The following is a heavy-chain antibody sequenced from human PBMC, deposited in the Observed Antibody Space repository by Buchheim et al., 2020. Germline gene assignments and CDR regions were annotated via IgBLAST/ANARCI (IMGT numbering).Heavy chain of an antibody. CDR1: GGSISSGGYY. D-gene: IGHD6-13*01. J-gene: IGHJ6*02. Sequence: QVQLQESGPGLVKPSQTLSLTCTVSGGSISSGGYYWSWIRQHPGKGLEWIGYIYYSGSTYYNPSLKSRVTISVAPSKNQFSMKLSSVTAADTAVYYCARDRSSRPQNYYYGMDVWGQGTT. CDR2: IYYSGST. CDR3: ARDRSSRPQNYYYGMDV. V-gene: IGHV4-31*03.